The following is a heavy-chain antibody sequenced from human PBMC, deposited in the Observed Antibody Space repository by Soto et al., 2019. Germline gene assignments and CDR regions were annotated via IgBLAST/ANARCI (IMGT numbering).Heavy chain of an antibody. Sequence: EVQVLESGGDLIQPGGSLRLSCAAFGFTFSNYPMVWVRQAPEKGLEWVSTIGANGAATHYADSVKGRFTISRDNSKNTMYLQMDSLRGEYTAVYYCMQDGFSSGERGGFDLWGQGTMVTVSS. V-gene: IGHV3-23*01. CDR1: GFTFSNYP. CDR3: MQDGFSSGERGGFDL. CDR2: IGANGAAT. D-gene: IGHD6-19*01. J-gene: IGHJ3*01.